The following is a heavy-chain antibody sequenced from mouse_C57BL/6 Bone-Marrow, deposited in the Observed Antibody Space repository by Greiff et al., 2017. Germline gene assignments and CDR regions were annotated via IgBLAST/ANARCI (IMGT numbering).Heavy chain of an antibody. D-gene: IGHD1-1*01. Sequence: QVQLQQPGAELVKPGASVTLSCKASGYTFTSYWMQWVKQRPGQGLEWIGEIDPSDSYTNYNQKFKGKATLTVDTSSSTAYMQLSSLTSEDSAVYYCAREGITTVVGNFDYWGQGTTLTVSS. CDR1: GYTFTSYW. V-gene: IGHV1-50*01. J-gene: IGHJ2*01. CDR3: AREGITTVVGNFDY. CDR2: IDPSDSYT.